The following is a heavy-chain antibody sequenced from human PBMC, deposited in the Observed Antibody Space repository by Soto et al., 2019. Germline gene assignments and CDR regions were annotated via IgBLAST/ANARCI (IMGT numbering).Heavy chain of an antibody. V-gene: IGHV3-30-3*01. J-gene: IGHJ5*02. CDR3: AREVGSSGWCGWFDP. Sequence: QVQLVESGGGVVLPGTSLRLSCAASGITFSTSIIHWVRQAPGKGLEWVAALSHDGYSKYYADSVKGRFTISRDDSHNMVYLQMNSLRAEETAVYYCAREVGSSGWCGWFDPWGQGTLVTVSS. CDR1: GITFSTSI. CDR2: LSHDGYSK. D-gene: IGHD6-19*01.